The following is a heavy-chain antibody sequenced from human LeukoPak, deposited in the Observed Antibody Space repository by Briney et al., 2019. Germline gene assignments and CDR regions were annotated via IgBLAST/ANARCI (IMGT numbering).Heavy chain of an antibody. D-gene: IGHD5-24*01. CDR2: IYYSGST. Sequence: PSETPSLTCTVSGGSISSGDYYWSWLRQPPGKGLEWIGYIYYSGSTYYNPSLKSRVTISVDTSKNQFSLKLSSVTAAGPAVYYCARVWMATANDAFDIWGQGTMVTVSS. CDR3: ARVWMATANDAFDI. CDR1: GGSISSGDYY. J-gene: IGHJ3*02. V-gene: IGHV4-30-4*08.